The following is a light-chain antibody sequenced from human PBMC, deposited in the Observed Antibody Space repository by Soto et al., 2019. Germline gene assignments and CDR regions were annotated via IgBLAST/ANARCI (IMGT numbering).Light chain of an antibody. V-gene: IGKV3-15*01. J-gene: IGKJ2*01. CDR2: GAY. Sequence: EIVMTQSPATLSVSPGERATLSCRASQSVSSNLAWYPQKPGQAPRLLIYGAYTRATGIPDRFSGSGSGTEVTLTISSLQSEDFAVYYCQQYNNWPPYTFGQGTKLEIK. CDR3: QQYNNWPPYT. CDR1: QSVSSN.